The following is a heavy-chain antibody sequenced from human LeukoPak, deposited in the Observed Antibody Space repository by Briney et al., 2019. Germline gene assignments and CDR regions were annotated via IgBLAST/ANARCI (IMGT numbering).Heavy chain of an antibody. J-gene: IGHJ3*02. CDR1: GYTFTSYG. V-gene: IGHV1-18*04. Sequence: ASVKVSCKASGYTFTSYGISWVRRAPGQGLEWMGWISAYNGNTNYAQKLQGRVTMTTDTSTSTAYMELRSLRSDDTAVYYCATGGLYSSSWFDAFDIWGQGTMVTVSS. CDR2: ISAYNGNT. D-gene: IGHD6-13*01. CDR3: ATGGLYSSSWFDAFDI.